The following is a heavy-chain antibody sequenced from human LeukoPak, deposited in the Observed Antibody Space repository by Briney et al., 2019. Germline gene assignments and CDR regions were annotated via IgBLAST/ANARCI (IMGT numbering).Heavy chain of an antibody. CDR2: ISGSGGYT. D-gene: IGHD2-2*01. V-gene: IGHV3-23*01. CDR3: AKDLYCSSTSCYMDV. J-gene: IGHJ6*03. Sequence: GGSLRLSCAASGFTFSNYAMSWVRQAPGKGLEWVSGISGSGGYTYYADSVKGRFTISRDNFNNTPYLQMNSLRAEDTAVYYCAKDLYCSSTSCYMDVWGKGTTVTVSS. CDR1: GFTFSNYA.